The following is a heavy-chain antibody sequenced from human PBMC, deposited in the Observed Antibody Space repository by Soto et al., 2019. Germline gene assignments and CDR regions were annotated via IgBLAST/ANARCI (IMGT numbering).Heavy chain of an antibody. CDR2: ISGSGGST. V-gene: IGHV3-23*01. J-gene: IGHJ6*04. D-gene: IGHD3-10*01. CDR1: GFTFSSYA. CDR3: AKDFLLLWFGELLLGPGPCLDV. Sequence: GGSLRLSCAASGFTFSSYAMSWVRQAPGKGLEWVSAISGSGGSTYYADSVKGRFTISRDNSKNTLYLQMNSLRAEDTAVYYCAKDFLLLWFGELLLGPGPCLDVWGKGTTVTVSS.